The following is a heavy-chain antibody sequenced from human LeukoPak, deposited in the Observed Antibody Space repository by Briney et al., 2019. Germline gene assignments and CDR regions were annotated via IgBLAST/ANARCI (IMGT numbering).Heavy chain of an antibody. V-gene: IGHV4-4*02. CDR1: GGSISSSNW. Sequence: SGTLSLTCAVSGGSISSSNWWSWVRQPPGKGLEWIGEIYHSGSTNYSPSLKSRVTISVDKSKNQFSLKLSSVTAADTAVYYCATPGDYGDYGAFDIWGQGTMVTVSS. D-gene: IGHD4-17*01. J-gene: IGHJ3*02. CDR3: ATPGDYGDYGAFDI. CDR2: IYHSGST.